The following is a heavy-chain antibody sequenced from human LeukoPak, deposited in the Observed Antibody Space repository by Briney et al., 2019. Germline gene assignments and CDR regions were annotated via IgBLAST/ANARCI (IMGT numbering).Heavy chain of an antibody. CDR3: AKDHYYDSSGYSGLPDY. D-gene: IGHD3-22*01. Sequence: GRPLRLSCAASGFTFSSYGMHWVRQAPGKGLEWVAVISYDGSNKYYADSVKGRFTISRGNSKNTLYLQMNSLRAEDTAVYYCAKDHYYDSSGYSGLPDYWGQGTLVTVSS. V-gene: IGHV3-30*18. J-gene: IGHJ4*02. CDR1: GFTFSSYG. CDR2: ISYDGSNK.